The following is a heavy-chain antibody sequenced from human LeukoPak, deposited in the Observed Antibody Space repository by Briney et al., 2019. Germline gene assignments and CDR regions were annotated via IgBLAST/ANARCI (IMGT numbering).Heavy chain of an antibody. CDR2: ISYDGSNK. D-gene: IGHD4-23*01. CDR1: RFTFSTYA. Sequence: GGSLRLSCAASRFTFSTYAMHWVRQAPGKGLEWVAVISYDGSNKYYADSVKGRFTISRDNSKNTLYLQMNSLRAEDTAVYYCARVGTVVHFDYWGQGTLVTVSS. CDR3: ARVGTVVHFDY. V-gene: IGHV3-30-3*01. J-gene: IGHJ4*02.